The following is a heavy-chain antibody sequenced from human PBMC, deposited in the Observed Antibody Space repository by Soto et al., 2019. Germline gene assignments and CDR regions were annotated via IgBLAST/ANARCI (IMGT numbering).Heavy chain of an antibody. D-gene: IGHD6-6*01. V-gene: IGHV2-5*02. CDR2: IYWDDDK. J-gene: IGHJ4*02. CDR3: AHSRPYSNSPEYFFDY. Sequence: QITLKESGPTLVKPTQTLTLTCTFSGFSLSTSGVDVGWIRQPPGKALEWLALIYWDDDKRYSPSLKSRLTLTXXTXKXXVVLTMTNMDPLDTATYYCAHSRPYSNSPEYFFDYWGQGTLVTVSS. CDR1: GFSLSTSGVD.